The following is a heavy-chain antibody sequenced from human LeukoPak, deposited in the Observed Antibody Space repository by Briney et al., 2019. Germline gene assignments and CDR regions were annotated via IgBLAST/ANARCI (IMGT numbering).Heavy chain of an antibody. J-gene: IGHJ3*02. CDR3: ARGPYSSGWYADDAFDI. CDR2: MNPNSGNT. D-gene: IGHD6-19*01. Sequence: ASVKVSCKASGYTFTSYDINWVRQATGQGLEWMGWMNPNSGNTGYAQKFQGRVTITRNTSISTAYMELSSLRAEDTAVYYCARGPYSSGWYADDAFDIWGQGTMVTVSS. CDR1: GYTFTSYD. V-gene: IGHV1-8*03.